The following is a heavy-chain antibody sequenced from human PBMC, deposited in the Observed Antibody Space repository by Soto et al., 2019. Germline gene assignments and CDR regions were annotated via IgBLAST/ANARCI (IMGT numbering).Heavy chain of an antibody. Sequence: QVLLVQSGAEVKKPGASMKVSCKASGYTFTGYYIHWVRQAPGQGLEWMGWINPNSGGTTYAQKFQGSVTMTRDTSIITASMELSRLTFDDTAVYYCARGGRIVLVPAAIPYHYNGMDVWGQGTTVTVSS. CDR1: GYTFTGYY. J-gene: IGHJ6*02. D-gene: IGHD2-2*01. CDR3: ARGGRIVLVPAAIPYHYNGMDV. V-gene: IGHV1-2*02. CDR2: INPNSGGT.